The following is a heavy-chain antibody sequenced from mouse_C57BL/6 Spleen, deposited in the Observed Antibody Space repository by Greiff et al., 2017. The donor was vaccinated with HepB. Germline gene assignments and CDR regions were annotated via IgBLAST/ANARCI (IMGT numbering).Heavy chain of an antibody. V-gene: IGHV1-82*01. J-gene: IGHJ2*01. Sequence: VQLQQSGPELVKPGASVKISCKASGYAFSSSWMNWVKQRPGKGLEWIGRIYPGDGDTNYNGKFKGKATLTADKSSSTAYMQLSSLTSEDSAVYFCARGLTAQVYYFDYWGQGTTLTVSS. D-gene: IGHD3-2*02. CDR3: ARGLTAQVYYFDY. CDR2: IYPGDGDT. CDR1: GYAFSSSW.